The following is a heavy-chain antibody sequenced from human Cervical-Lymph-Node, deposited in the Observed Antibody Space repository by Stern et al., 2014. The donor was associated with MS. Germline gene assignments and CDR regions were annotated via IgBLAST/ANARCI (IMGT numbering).Heavy chain of an antibody. CDR2: IVVGSGNT. CDR3: AAAATADAFDI. CDR1: GFTFTSSA. V-gene: IGHV1-58*01. J-gene: IGHJ3*02. Sequence: QLVESGPEVKTPGTSVKVSCKASGFTFTSSAVQWVRQARGQRLEGIGWIVVGSGNTNYAQKFQERVTITRDMSTSTAYMELSSLRSEDTAVYYCAAAATADAFDIWGQGTMVTVSS.